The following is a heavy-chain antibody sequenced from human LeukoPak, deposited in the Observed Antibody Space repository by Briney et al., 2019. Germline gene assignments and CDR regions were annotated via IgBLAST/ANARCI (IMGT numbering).Heavy chain of an antibody. CDR1: GFTFSCYG. V-gene: IGHV3-30*02. J-gene: IGHJ4*02. CDR3: AKDRGYYFDY. Sequence: GGSLRLSCAASGFTFSCYGMHWVRQAPGKGLEWVAFIRYDGSNKYYADSVKGRFTISRDNSKNTLYLQMNSLRAEDTAVYYCAKDRGYYFDYWGQGTLVTVSS. D-gene: IGHD3-10*01. CDR2: IRYDGSNK.